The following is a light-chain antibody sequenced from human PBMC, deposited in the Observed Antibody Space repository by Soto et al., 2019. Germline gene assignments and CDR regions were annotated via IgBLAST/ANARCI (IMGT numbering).Light chain of an antibody. CDR2: AAS. CDR3: LQDYGDSWT. J-gene: IGKJ1*01. V-gene: IGKV1-6*01. Sequence: QMTQSPSSLSASVGEKIIITGRASRDVGSDVSWYQQTPGQAPKILIYAASNLYTGVPSRFRGSRSGTECTLPISRLQPEDFESYYCLQDYGDSWTFGQGTKVDI. CDR1: RDVGSD.